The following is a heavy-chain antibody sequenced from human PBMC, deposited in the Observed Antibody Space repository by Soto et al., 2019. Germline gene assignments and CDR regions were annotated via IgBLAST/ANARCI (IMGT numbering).Heavy chain of an antibody. CDR2: ITSSGDST. J-gene: IGHJ4*02. CDR3: AKGGPQPPATIAGRRIGFDY. Sequence: GGSLRLSCAASGLTFSKYVMSWVRQPPGKGLEWVSTITSSGDSTYYAGSVKGRFTFSRDNSKNTLYLQMNSLRAEDRAVYYCAKGGPQPPATIAGRRIGFDYWGQGTLVTVSS. V-gene: IGHV3-23*01. CDR1: GLTFSKYV. D-gene: IGHD6-6*01.